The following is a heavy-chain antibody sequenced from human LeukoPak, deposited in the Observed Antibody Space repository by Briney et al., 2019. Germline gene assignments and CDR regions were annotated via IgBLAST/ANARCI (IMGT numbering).Heavy chain of an antibody. V-gene: IGHV4-39*01. Sequence: SETLSLTCTVSGGSISSSRYHWGWIRQPPGKGLEWIGSIYYSGTTFYNPSLKSRVTISVDTSNNQFSLKVSSVTAADTAVYYCATTYSYTSGGYDYWGQGTLVTVSS. CDR3: ATTYSYTSGGYDY. CDR1: GGSISSSRYH. J-gene: IGHJ4*02. CDR2: IYYSGTT. D-gene: IGHD5-18*01.